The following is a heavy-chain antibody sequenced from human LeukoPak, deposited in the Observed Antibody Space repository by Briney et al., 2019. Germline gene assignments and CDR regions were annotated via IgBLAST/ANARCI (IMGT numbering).Heavy chain of an antibody. V-gene: IGHV3-23*01. Sequence: GGSLRLSCAASGFTFSSYAMSWVRQAPGKGLEWVSAISGSGGGTYYADSVKGRFTISRDNSKNTLYLQMNSLRAEDTAVYYCAKDKMDSSSSGEGIFDYWGQGTLVTVSS. CDR2: ISGSGGGT. CDR3: AKDKMDSSSSGEGIFDY. J-gene: IGHJ4*02. CDR1: GFTFSSYA. D-gene: IGHD6-6*01.